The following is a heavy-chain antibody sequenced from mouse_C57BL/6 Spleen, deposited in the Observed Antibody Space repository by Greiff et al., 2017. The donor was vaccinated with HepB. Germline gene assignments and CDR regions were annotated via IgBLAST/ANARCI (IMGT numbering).Heavy chain of an antibody. V-gene: IGHV8-12*01. D-gene: IGHD1-1*01. CDR2: IYWDDDK. CDR1: GFSLSTSGMG. Sequence: QVTLKESGPGILQSSQTLSLTCSFSGFSLSTSGMGVSWIRQPSGKGLEWLAHIYWDDDKRYNPSLKSRLTISKDTSRNQVFLKITSVDTADTATYYCARRGIYYGSSSYWYFDVWGTGTTVTVSS. CDR3: ARRGIYYGSSSYWYFDV. J-gene: IGHJ1*03.